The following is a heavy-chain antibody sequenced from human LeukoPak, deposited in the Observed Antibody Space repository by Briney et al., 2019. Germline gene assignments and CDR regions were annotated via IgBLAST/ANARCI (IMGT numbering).Heavy chain of an antibody. V-gene: IGHV4-4*02. CDR2: IYHSGST. CDR3: ARASSAYYYDSSGYYRNWFDP. CDR1: GGSISSSYW. J-gene: IGHJ5*02. D-gene: IGHD3-22*01. Sequence: SGTLSLTCGVSGGSISSSYWWSWVRQPPGKGLEWIGEIYHSGSTNYNPSLKSRVTISVDTSKNQFSLKLSSVTAADTAVYYCARASSAYYYDSSGYYRNWFDPWGQGTLVTVSS.